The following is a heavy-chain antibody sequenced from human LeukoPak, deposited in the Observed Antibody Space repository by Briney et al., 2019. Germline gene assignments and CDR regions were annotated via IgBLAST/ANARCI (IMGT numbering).Heavy chain of an antibody. J-gene: IGHJ4*02. D-gene: IGHD3-10*01. CDR3: ARTYGSGTTDY. Sequence: SETLSLTCAVSGGSISSGGYYWSWIRQHPGKGLEWVGYIYYSGSTYYNPSLKSRVTISVDTSKNQFSLKLSSVTAADTAVYYCARTYGSGTTDYWGQGTLVTVSS. V-gene: IGHV4-31*11. CDR1: GGSISSGGYY. CDR2: IYYSGST.